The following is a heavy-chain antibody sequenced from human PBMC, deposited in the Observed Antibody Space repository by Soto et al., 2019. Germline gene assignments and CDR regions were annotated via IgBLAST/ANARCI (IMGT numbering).Heavy chain of an antibody. V-gene: IGHV1-8*01. CDR2: MNPNSGNT. CDR3: ARCGSGSYYYYYYYMDV. J-gene: IGHJ6*03. Sequence: QVQLVQSGAEVKKPGASVKVSCKASGYTFTSYDINWVRQATGQGLEWMGWMNPNSGNTGYAQKFQGRVTMTRNTSISTAYMELSSLRSEDTAVYYCARCGSGSYYYYYYYMDVWCKGTPVTVSS. CDR1: GYTFTSYD. D-gene: IGHD3-10*01.